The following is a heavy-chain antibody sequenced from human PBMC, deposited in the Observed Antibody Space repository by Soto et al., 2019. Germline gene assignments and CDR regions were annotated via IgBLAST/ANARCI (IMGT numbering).Heavy chain of an antibody. J-gene: IGHJ6*02. CDR1: GFTFSNTW. CDR2: IKSKTDGGTT. D-gene: IGHD3-10*01. Sequence: GGSLRLSCAASGFTFSNTWMNWVRQAPGKGLEWVGRIKSKTDGGTTDYAAPVKGRFTISRDDSKNTLYLQMNSLKTEDTAVYYCTTAPSGSGSGWIMDFWGQGTTVTVSS. V-gene: IGHV3-15*01. CDR3: TTAPSGSGSGWIMDF.